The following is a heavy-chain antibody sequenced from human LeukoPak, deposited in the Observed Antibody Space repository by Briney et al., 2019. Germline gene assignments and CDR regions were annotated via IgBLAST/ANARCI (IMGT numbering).Heavy chain of an antibody. J-gene: IGHJ3*02. CDR2: INHSGST. V-gene: IGHV4-34*01. CDR1: GGSFSGYY. CDR3: ARGVWRFSGAFDI. Sequence: SETLSLTCAVYGGSFSGYYWSWIRQPPGKGLEWIGEINHSGSTNYNPSLKSGVTISVDTSKNQFSLKLSSVTAADTAVYYCARGVWRFSGAFDIWGQGTMVTVSS. D-gene: IGHD3-3*01.